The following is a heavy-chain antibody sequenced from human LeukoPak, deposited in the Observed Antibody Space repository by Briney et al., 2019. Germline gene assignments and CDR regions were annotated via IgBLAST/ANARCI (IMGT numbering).Heavy chain of an antibody. J-gene: IGHJ4*02. CDR2: INAGNGNT. V-gene: IGHV1-3*01. CDR3: ARVGSGWALDY. CDR1: GYTFTSYA. D-gene: IGHD6-19*01. Sequence: GESLKVSCKASGYTFTSYAMHWVREAPGQRLEWMGWINAGNGNTKYSQKFQGRVTITRDTSASTAYMELSSLRSEDTAVYYCARVGSGWALDYWGQGTLVTVSS.